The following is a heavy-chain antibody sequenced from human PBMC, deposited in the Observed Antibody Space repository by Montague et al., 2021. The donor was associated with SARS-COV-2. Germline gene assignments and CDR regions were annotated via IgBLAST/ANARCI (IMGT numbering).Heavy chain of an antibody. V-gene: IGHV3-30-3*01. Sequence: SLRLSCAASGLIFSSYAMHWVRQAPGKGLEWVAVISYDGSNKYYADSVKGRFTISRDNSKNTLYLQMNSLRAEDTAVYYCARTLLDYYGMDVWGQGTTVTVSS. CDR1: GLIFSSYA. D-gene: IGHD2/OR15-2a*01. CDR3: ARTLLDYYGMDV. CDR2: ISYDGSNK. J-gene: IGHJ6*02.